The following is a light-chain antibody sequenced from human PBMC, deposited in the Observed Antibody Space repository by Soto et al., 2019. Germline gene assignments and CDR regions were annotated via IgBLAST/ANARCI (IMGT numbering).Light chain of an antibody. V-gene: IGKV1-5*03. Sequence: DIQMTQSPSTLSASLGDRVTITYRTSQTFTGSLAWYQQKPGKAPKLLVFAASALESEVPSRFSGGGSGTEFTLTISSLEPDDFATYYCQQYESYSYTFGQGTKLEIK. CDR2: AAS. CDR1: QTFTGS. CDR3: QQYESYSYT. J-gene: IGKJ2*01.